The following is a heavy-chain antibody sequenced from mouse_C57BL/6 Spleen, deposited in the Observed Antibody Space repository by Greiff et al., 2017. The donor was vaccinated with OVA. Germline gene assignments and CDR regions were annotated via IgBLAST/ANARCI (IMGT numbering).Heavy chain of an antibody. D-gene: IGHD1-1*01. CDR3: ARRGEELLLRESDFDY. CDR1: GYTFTSYW. Sequence: QVQLQQPGAELVKPGASVKLSCKASGYTFTSYWMQWVKQRPGQGLEWIGEIDPSDSYTNYNQKFKGKATLTVDTSSSTAYMQLSSLTSEDSAVYYGARRGEELLLRESDFDYWGQGTTLTVSS. J-gene: IGHJ2*01. V-gene: IGHV1-50*01. CDR2: IDPSDSYT.